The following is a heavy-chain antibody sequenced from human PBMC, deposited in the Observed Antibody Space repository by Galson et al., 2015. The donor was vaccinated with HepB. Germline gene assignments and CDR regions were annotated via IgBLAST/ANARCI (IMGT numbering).Heavy chain of an antibody. CDR3: ARGLAAGRYYYYYYYMDV. CDR2: IKQDGSEK. D-gene: IGHD6-13*01. J-gene: IGHJ6*03. Sequence: SLRLSCAASGFTFSSYWMSWVRQAPGKGLEWVANIKQDGSEKYYVDSVKGRFTISRDNAKNSLYLQMDSLRAEDTAVYYCARGLAAGRYYYYYYYMDVWGKGTTVTVSS. CDR1: GFTFSSYW. V-gene: IGHV3-7*01.